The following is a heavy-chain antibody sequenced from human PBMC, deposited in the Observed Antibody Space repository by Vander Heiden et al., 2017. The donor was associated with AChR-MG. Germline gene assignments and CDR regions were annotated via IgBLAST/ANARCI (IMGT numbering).Heavy chain of an antibody. V-gene: IGHV3-23*01. CDR3: AKAGDSSSWYSSRDAFDI. Sequence: EVQLLESGGGLVQPGGSLRLSCAASGFTFSSYAMSWVRKAPGKGLEWVSAISGSGGSTYYADSVKGRFTISRDNSKNTLYLQMNSLRAEDTAVYYCAKAGDSSSWYSSRDAFDIWGQGTMVTVSS. CDR1: GFTFSSYA. CDR2: ISGSGGST. D-gene: IGHD6-13*01. J-gene: IGHJ3*02.